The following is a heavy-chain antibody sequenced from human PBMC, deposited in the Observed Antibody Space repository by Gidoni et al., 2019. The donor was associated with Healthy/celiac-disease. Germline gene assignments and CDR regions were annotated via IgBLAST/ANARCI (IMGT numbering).Heavy chain of an antibody. CDR1: GFTVSSNY. D-gene: IGHD5-18*01. J-gene: IGHJ6*02. CDR3: ARDRGYSYNSKSYYYYYGMDV. V-gene: IGHV3-53*01. CDR2: IYSGGGP. Sequence: EVQLVESGGGLIQPGGSLRLSCAASGFTVSSNYMSWVRQAPGKGLEWVSVIYSGGGPYYADSVKGRFTLSRDNSKNTLYLQMNILRAEDTAVYYCARDRGYSYNSKSYYYYYGMDVWGQGTTVTVSS.